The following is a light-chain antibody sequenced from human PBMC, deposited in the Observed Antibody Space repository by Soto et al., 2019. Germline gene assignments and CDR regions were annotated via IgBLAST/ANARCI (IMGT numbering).Light chain of an antibody. CDR2: LEGSGSY. V-gene: IGLV4-60*02. CDR1: SGHSSYI. Sequence: QLVLTQSSSASASLGSSVKLTCTLSSGHSSYIIAWHQQQPGKAPRYLMKLEGSGSYNKGSGVPDRFSGSSSGADRYLTLSNLQFEDEAEYYCETWDGNTRVFGTGTKLTVL. J-gene: IGLJ1*01. CDR3: ETWDGNTRV.